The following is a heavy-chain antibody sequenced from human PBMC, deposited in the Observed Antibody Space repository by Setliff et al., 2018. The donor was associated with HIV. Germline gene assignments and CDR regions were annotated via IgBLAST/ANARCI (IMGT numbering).Heavy chain of an antibody. CDR3: ARARVYYGSGSYYCNGMDV. D-gene: IGHD3-10*01. Sequence: ASVKVSCKASGYTFTSYAMNWVRQAPGQGLEWMGWINTNTGNPTYAQGFTGRFVFSLETSVSTAYLQISSLKAEDTAGYYCARARVYYGSGSYYCNGMDVWGKGTTVTVSS. V-gene: IGHV7-4-1*02. CDR2: INTNTGNP. J-gene: IGHJ6*04. CDR1: GYTFTSYA.